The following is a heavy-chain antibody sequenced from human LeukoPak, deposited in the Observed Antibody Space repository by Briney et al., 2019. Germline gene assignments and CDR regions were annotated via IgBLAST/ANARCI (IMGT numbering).Heavy chain of an antibody. V-gene: IGHV1-69*04. Sequence: SVKVSCKASGGTFSSYTIGWVRQAPGQGLEWMGRIIPILGIANYAQKFQGRVTITADKSTSTAYMELSSLRSEDTAVYYCARDLVEHVAEYSSSWYWFDPWGQRTLVTVSS. D-gene: IGHD6-13*01. CDR3: ARDLVEHVAEYSSSWYWFDP. J-gene: IGHJ5*02. CDR1: GGTFSSYT. CDR2: IIPILGIA.